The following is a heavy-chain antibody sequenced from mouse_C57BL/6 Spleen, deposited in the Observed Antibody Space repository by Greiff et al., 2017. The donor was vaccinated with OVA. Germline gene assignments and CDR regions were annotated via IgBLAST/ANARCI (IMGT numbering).Heavy chain of an antibody. D-gene: IGHD2-2*01. J-gene: IGHJ2*01. V-gene: IGHV1-61*01. CDR1: GYTFTSYW. Sequence: QVQLQQPGAELVRPGSSVKLSCKASGYTFTSYWMDWVKQRPGQGLEWIGNIYPSDSETHYNQKFKDKATLTVDKSSSTAYMQLSSLTSEDSAVYYCVRVTTEYFDYWGQGTTLTVSS. CDR2: IYPSDSET. CDR3: VRVTTEYFDY.